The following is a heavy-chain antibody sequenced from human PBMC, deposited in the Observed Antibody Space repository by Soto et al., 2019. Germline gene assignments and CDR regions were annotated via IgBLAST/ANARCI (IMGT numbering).Heavy chain of an antibody. D-gene: IGHD3-9*01. J-gene: IGHJ5*02. V-gene: IGHV1-18*01. CDR1: GFTFSNYG. CDR2: ISAYNGNT. Sequence: QVQLVQSGAEVKKPGASVKVSCKASGFTFSNYGITWLRQVPGQGLEWMGWISAYNGNTVHAQEYQDRLTMTTDTATSTAYMELRSLRPDDTAVYYCASPQNDSLTDSYTNYFDPGGQGTLVTVSS. CDR3: ASPQNDSLTDSYTNYFDP.